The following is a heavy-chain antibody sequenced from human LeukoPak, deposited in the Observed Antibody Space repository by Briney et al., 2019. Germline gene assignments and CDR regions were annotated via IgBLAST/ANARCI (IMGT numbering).Heavy chain of an antibody. Sequence: GASVKVSCKASGYTFTSYGISWVRQAPGQGLEWMGWISAYNGNTNYAQKLQGRVTMTTDTSTSTAYMELRSLRSDDTAVYYCARSWGGGSWYFYFDYWGQGTLVTVSS. J-gene: IGHJ4*02. CDR2: ISAYNGNT. V-gene: IGHV1-18*04. CDR3: ARSWGGGSWYFYFDY. CDR1: GYTFTSYG. D-gene: IGHD6-13*01.